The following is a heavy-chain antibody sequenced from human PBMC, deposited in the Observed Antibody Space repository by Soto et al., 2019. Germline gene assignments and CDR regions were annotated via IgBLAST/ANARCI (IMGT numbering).Heavy chain of an antibody. CDR2: IYYSGST. CDR1: GGSISSYY. Sequence: PSETLSLTCTVSGGSISSYYWSWIRQPPGKGLEWIGYIYYSGSTNYNPSLKSRVTISVDTSKNQFSLKLSSVTAADTAVYYCARDLGGSWGQGTLVTVSS. V-gene: IGHV4-59*01. J-gene: IGHJ1*01. CDR3: ARDLGGS. D-gene: IGHD3-16*01.